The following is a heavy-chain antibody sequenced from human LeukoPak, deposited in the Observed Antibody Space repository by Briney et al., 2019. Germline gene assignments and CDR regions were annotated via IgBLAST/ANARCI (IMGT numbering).Heavy chain of an antibody. J-gene: IGHJ3*01. Sequence: SETLSLTCAVYGGSHRRYYWSWIRQPPGKGLEWIGEINHSGSTNYNPSLKSRVTISVDTSKNQFSLKLSSVTAADTAVYYCAIRGGFWGQGTMVTVSS. CDR3: AIRGGF. D-gene: IGHD3-16*01. V-gene: IGHV4-34*01. CDR2: INHSGST. CDR1: GGSHRRYY.